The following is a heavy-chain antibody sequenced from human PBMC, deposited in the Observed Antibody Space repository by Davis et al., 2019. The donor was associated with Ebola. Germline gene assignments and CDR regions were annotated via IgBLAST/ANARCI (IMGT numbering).Heavy chain of an antibody. J-gene: IGHJ6*02. CDR2: IFSSGTT. Sequence: PSETLSLTCTVSGGSITSGAYYWNWVRQHPDKGLEWIGYIFSSGTTHYNPSLKSRLTVSIDTSQNLFSLKLTSVTAADTATYYCARVGYDYARYGMDVWGRGTTVIVSS. CDR1: GGSITSGAYY. V-gene: IGHV4-31*03. CDR3: ARVGYDYARYGMDV. D-gene: IGHD5-18*01.